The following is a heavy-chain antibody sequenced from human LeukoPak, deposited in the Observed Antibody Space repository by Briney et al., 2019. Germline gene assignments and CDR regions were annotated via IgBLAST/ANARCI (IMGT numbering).Heavy chain of an antibody. CDR2: ISGSGGST. Sequence: GGSLRLSCAASGFTFSSYAMSWVRQAPGKGLEWVSAISGSGGSTYYADSVKGRFTISRDNSKNTLYLQMNSLRAEDTAVYYCARSHHDILTGYYRAFDYWGQGTLVTVSS. V-gene: IGHV3-23*01. D-gene: IGHD3-9*01. CDR3: ARSHHDILTGYYRAFDY. J-gene: IGHJ4*02. CDR1: GFTFSSYA.